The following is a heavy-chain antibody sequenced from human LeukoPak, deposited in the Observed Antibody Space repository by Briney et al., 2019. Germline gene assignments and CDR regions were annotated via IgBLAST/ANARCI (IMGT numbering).Heavy chain of an antibody. V-gene: IGHV4-61*02. D-gene: IGHD3-22*01. Sequence: PSETLSLTCTVSGGSISSSSYYWSWIRQPAGKGLEWIGRIYTSGSTNYNPSLKSRVTMSVDTSKNQFSLKLSSVTAADTAVYYCARSATYYYDSSGYYYEYYYYYYMDVWGKGTTVTVSS. CDR2: IYTSGST. J-gene: IGHJ6*03. CDR1: GGSISSSSYY. CDR3: ARSATYYYDSSGYYYEYYYYYYMDV.